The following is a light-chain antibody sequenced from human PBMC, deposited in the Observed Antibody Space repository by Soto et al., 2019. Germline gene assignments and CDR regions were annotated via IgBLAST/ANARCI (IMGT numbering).Light chain of an antibody. CDR3: AAWDDSLNTYV. Sequence: QSVLTQPTSASGTPGQRVTISCSGSSFNIGTYNVNWYRQLPGTAPKLLIHSNNERPSGVPDRFSGSKSGTSASLAISGLQSEDEADYYCAAWDDSLNTYVFGIGTKVTVL. CDR1: SFNIGTYN. V-gene: IGLV1-44*01. CDR2: SNN. J-gene: IGLJ1*01.